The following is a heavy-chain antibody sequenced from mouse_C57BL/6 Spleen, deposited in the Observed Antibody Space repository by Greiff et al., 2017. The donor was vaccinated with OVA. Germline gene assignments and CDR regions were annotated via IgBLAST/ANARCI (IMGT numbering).Heavy chain of an antibody. J-gene: IGHJ3*01. Sequence: QVQLQQSGPELVKPGASVMISCKASGYTFTDYYINWVKQRPGQGLEWIGWIFPGSGSTYYNEKFKGKATLTVDKSSSTAYMLLSSLTSEDSAVYFCAREGYYDYGGFAYWGQGTLVTVSA. CDR3: AREGYYDYGGFAY. CDR2: IFPGSGST. V-gene: IGHV1-75*01. D-gene: IGHD2-4*01. CDR1: GYTFTDYY.